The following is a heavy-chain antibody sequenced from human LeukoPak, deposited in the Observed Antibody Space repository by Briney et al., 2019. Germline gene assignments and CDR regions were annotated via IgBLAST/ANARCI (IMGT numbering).Heavy chain of an antibody. J-gene: IGHJ6*03. CDR1: GFTFSSYA. CDR3: ARSPPASSSWYYYYYYYMDV. Sequence: GGSLRLSCAASGFTFSSYAMHWVRQAPGKGLEWVAVISYDGSNKYYADSVKGRFTISRDNSKNTLYLQMNSLRAEDTAVYYCARSPPASSSWYYYYYYYMDVWGKGTTVTVSS. D-gene: IGHD6-13*01. V-gene: IGHV3-30*04. CDR2: ISYDGSNK.